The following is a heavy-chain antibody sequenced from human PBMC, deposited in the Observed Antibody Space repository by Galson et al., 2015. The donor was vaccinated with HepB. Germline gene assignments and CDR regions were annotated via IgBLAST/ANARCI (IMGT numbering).Heavy chain of an antibody. CDR3: ARDDFWSGYYYYYGMDV. CDR1: GFTFSSYG. Sequence: SLRLSCAASGFTFSSYGMHWVRQAPGKGLEWVAVIWYDGSNKYYADSVKGRFTISRDNSKNTLYLQMNSLRAEDTAVYYCARDDFWSGYYYYYGMDVWDQGTTVTVSS. D-gene: IGHD3-3*01. V-gene: IGHV3-30*19. CDR2: IWYDGSNK. J-gene: IGHJ6*02.